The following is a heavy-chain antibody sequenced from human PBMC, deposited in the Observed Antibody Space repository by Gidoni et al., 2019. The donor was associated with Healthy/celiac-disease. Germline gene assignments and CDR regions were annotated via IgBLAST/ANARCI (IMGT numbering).Heavy chain of an antibody. CDR1: GFTFSRYS. CDR3: AKSGTLAAAWLIVGADHCYFDY. V-gene: IGHV3-23*01. D-gene: IGHD1-26*01. Sequence: EVQLLESGGGLVQPGGSLRLPCAACGFTFSRYSWCLARQAPGTGLGWVSAISGSGGSTYYADSVKGRFTISRDNSKNTLYLQMNSLRAEDTAVYYCAKSGTLAAAWLIVGADHCYFDYWGQGTLVTVSS. J-gene: IGHJ4*02. CDR2: ISGSGGST.